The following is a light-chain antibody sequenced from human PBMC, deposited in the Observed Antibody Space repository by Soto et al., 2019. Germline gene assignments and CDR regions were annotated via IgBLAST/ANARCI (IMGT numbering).Light chain of an antibody. Sequence: DIQMTQSPSSLSASVGDRVTITCQASQDINTYLNWYQQKPGKAPKLLIYDASKLETGVPSRFSGGGSGTDCTLTVTSLQPEDIATYFCQHYEKLLLNFGGGTKVEL. J-gene: IGKJ4*01. CDR3: QHYEKLLLN. CDR1: QDINTY. V-gene: IGKV1-33*01. CDR2: DAS.